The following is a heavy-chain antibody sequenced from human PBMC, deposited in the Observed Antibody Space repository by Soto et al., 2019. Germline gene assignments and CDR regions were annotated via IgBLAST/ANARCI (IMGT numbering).Heavy chain of an antibody. V-gene: IGHV3-21*06. D-gene: IGHD6-6*01. Sequence: GGSLRLSCAASGFTFTRYSMNWVRQAPGKGLEWVSPISSTTNYIYYGDSMKGRFTISRDNAKNSLYLEMNSLRAEDTAVYYCARESEDLTSKLFHVWGHGTLVTVSS. CDR3: ARESEDLTSKLFHV. CDR1: GFTFTRYS. J-gene: IGHJ1*01. CDR2: ISSTTNYI.